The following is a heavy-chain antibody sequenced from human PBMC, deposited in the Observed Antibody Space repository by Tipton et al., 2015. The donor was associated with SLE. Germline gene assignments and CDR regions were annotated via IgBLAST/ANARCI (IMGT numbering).Heavy chain of an antibody. D-gene: IGHD3-22*01. CDR3: ARDTDRGSSAYAGAFDF. CDR2: VYYTGNT. Sequence: TLSLTCIVSGDSISSSTYYWGWIRQPPGKGLEWVGTVYYTGNTFYNPSLKSRVTILVDTSRNQFSLTLSSVTAADTAVYYCARDTDRGSSAYAGAFDFWGQGTVVTVSS. J-gene: IGHJ3*01. V-gene: IGHV4-39*07. CDR1: GDSISSSTYY.